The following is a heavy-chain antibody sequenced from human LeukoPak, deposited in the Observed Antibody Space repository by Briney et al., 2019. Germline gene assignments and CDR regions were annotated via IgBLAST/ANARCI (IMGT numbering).Heavy chain of an antibody. J-gene: IGHJ4*02. V-gene: IGHV4-34*01. D-gene: IGHD3-10*01. Sequence: SETLSLTCAVYSGSFSGYYWSWIRQPPGKGLEWIGEINRGGSTNYNPYLKSRVTISVDTSKNQFSLKLTSVTAADTAVYYCARGYGSGSYYNYWGQGTLVTVSS. CDR2: INRGGST. CDR3: ARGYGSGSYYNY. CDR1: SGSFSGYY.